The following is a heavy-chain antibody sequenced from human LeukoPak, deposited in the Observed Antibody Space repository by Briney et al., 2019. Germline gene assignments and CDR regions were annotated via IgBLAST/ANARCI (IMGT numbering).Heavy chain of an antibody. D-gene: IGHD6-6*01. CDR2: ISGSGDAT. CDR1: GFTFPNYA. V-gene: IGHV3-23*01. CDR3: ATSPGLGYSSSLTGVDY. J-gene: IGHJ4*02. Sequence: GGTLRLSCAASGFTFPNYAISWVRQALGKGLEWVSAISGSGDATNYADSVKGRFTISRDNSKNTLYLQMNSLRAEDTAVYYCATSPGLGYSSSLTGVDYWGQGTLVTVSP.